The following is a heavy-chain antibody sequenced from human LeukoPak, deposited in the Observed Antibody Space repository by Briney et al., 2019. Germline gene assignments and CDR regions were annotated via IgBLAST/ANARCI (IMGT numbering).Heavy chain of an antibody. CDR2: IYYSGST. CDR3: ARGRIQLWSQFDY. Sequence: PSETLSLTCTVSGGSISSYYWSWIRQPPGKGLEWIGYIYYSGSTNYNPSLKSRVTISVDTSKNQFSLKLSSMTAADTAVYYCARGRIQLWSQFDYWGQGTLVTVSS. CDR1: GGSISSYY. J-gene: IGHJ4*02. V-gene: IGHV4-59*01. D-gene: IGHD5-18*01.